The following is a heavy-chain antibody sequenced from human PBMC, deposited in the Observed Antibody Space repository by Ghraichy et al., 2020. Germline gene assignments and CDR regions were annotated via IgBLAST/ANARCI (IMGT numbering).Heavy chain of an antibody. Sequence: GGSLRLSCAASGFTFSSNYMSWVRQAPGKGLEWVSVIYSGGSTYYSDTVRDRFTTSRDKPKSTLYLQMNSVIVDDTAVYYCARGEATAGTLLVYWGQGTLVTVSS. V-gene: IGHV3-66*01. D-gene: IGHD6-13*01. CDR2: IYSGGST. CDR1: GFTFSSNY. J-gene: IGHJ4*02. CDR3: ARGEATAGTLLVY.